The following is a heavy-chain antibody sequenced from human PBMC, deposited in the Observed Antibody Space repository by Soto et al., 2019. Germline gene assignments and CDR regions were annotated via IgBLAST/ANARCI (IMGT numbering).Heavy chain of an antibody. CDR3: ARRNYDFWSGNYGMDV. Sequence: SETLSLTCAVYGGSFSGYYWSWIRQHPGKGLEWIGYIYYSGSTNYNPSLKSRVTISVDTSKNQFSLKLSSVTAADTAVYYCARRNYDFWSGNYGMDVWGQGTTVTVSS. CDR1: GGSFSGYY. D-gene: IGHD3-3*01. CDR2: IYYSGST. J-gene: IGHJ6*02. V-gene: IGHV4-59*01.